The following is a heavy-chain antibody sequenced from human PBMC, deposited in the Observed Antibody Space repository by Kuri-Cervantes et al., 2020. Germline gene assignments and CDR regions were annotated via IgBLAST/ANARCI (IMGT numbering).Heavy chain of an antibody. CDR2: IYSGGST. V-gene: IGHV3-66*01. CDR1: GFTVSSNY. J-gene: IGHJ4*02. D-gene: IGHD2-2*01. Sequence: GGSLRLSCAASGFTVSSNYMSWVRQAPGKGLEWVSVIYSGGSTYYADSVKGRFTISRDNSKNTLYLQMNSLRVEDTAMYYCVREYCSSSSCTFDYWGQGTLVTVSS. CDR3: VREYCSSSSCTFDY.